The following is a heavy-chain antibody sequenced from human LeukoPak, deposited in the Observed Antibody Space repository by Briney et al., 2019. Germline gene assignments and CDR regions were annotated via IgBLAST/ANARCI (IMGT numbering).Heavy chain of an antibody. CDR1: GFTFSSYG. Sequence: PGGSLRLSCAASGFTFSSYGMHWVRQAPGKGLEWVSILYTGGDTYYADSVKDRFTISRDNSKNTLYLQMSSLRAEDTAVYYCARDIGFCSGDSCYPKYFQHWGQGTLVTVSS. D-gene: IGHD2-15*01. CDR2: LYTGGDT. V-gene: IGHV3-66*01. J-gene: IGHJ1*01. CDR3: ARDIGFCSGDSCYPKYFQH.